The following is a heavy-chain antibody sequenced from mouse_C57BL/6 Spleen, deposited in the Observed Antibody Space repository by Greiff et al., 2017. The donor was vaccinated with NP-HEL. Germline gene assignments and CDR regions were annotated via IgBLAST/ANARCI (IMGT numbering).Heavy chain of an antibody. D-gene: IGHD1-1*01. CDR1: GYAFSSSW. Sequence: QVKLVESGPELVKPGASVKISCKASGYAFSSSWMNWVKQRPGKGLEWIGRIYPGDGDTNYNGKFKGKATLTADKSSSTAYMQLSSLTSEDSAVYFCARVFGSSYGYFDVWGTGTTVTVSS. V-gene: IGHV1-82*01. CDR2: IYPGDGDT. J-gene: IGHJ1*03. CDR3: ARVFGSSYGYFDV.